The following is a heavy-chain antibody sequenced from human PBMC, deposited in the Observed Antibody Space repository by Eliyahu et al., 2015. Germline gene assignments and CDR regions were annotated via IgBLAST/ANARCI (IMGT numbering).Heavy chain of an antibody. CDR2: IYWDDDK. CDR3: AHRRGGSGSYWGDNWFDP. CDR1: GFSLSTXGVG. V-gene: IGHV2-5*02. Sequence: QITLKESGPTLVKPTQTLTLTCTFSGFSLSTXGVGVGWIRQPPGKALEWLALIYWDDDKRYSPSLKSRLTITKDTSKNQVVLTMTNMDPVDTATYYCAHRRGGSGSYWGDNWFDPWGQGTLVTVSS. D-gene: IGHD3-10*01. J-gene: IGHJ5*02.